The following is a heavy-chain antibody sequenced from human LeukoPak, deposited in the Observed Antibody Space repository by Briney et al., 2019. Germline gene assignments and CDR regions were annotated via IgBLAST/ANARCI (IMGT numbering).Heavy chain of an antibody. J-gene: IGHJ5*02. CDR3: ARLVFGVGTWWFEP. CDR2: IYYSGST. D-gene: IGHD3-3*01. V-gene: IGHV4-59*08. Sequence: SETLSLTCTVSGGSISSYYWSWIRQPPGKGLEWIGYIYYSGSTNYNPSLKSRVTISVDTSENQFSLKLSSVTAADTAVYYCARLVFGVGTWWFEPWGQGTLVTVSS. CDR1: GGSISSYY.